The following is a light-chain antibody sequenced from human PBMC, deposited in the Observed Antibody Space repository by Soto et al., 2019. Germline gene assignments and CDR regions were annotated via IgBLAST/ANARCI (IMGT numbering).Light chain of an antibody. CDR2: GDN. CDR1: SSNIGAGYD. J-gene: IGLJ3*02. CDR3: QSYDSSLSAWV. Sequence: QSVLTQPPSVSGAPGQRVTISCTGSSSNIGAGYDVHWYQQLPGTAPKLLIYGDNNRPSGVPDRFSGSKSGTSACLAITGLQAEDEADYYCQSYDSSLSAWVFGGGTKVTVL. V-gene: IGLV1-40*01.